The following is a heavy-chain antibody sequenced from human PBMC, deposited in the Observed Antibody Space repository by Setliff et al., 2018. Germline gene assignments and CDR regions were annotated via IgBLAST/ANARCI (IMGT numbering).Heavy chain of an antibody. CDR3: ATLSIAARQPPPDY. CDR1: GFTFDDCV. V-gene: IGHV3-9*01. D-gene: IGHD6-6*01. CDR2: ISCSSAGI. Sequence: PGGSLRLSCAASGFTFDDCVMHWVRQVPGTGLEWVSGISCSSAGIDYAGSLKGRFNISRDNAKNSLYLQMNSLRAEDTAVYYCATLSIAARQPPPDYWGQGTLVTVSS. J-gene: IGHJ4*02.